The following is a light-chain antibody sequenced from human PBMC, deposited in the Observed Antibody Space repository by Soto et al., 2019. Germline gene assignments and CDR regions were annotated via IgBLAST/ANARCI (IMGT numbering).Light chain of an antibody. J-gene: IGKJ1*01. V-gene: IGKV3-11*01. CDR2: DAS. CDR3: QQRSNLWT. Sequence: EIVLTQSPATLSLSPGERATLSCRASQSVSSYLAWYQQKPGQAPRLLIYDASNRATGIPARFSGSGSGTDFNLTTSSLEPEDFAVYYCQQRSNLWTFGQGTKVEIK. CDR1: QSVSSY.